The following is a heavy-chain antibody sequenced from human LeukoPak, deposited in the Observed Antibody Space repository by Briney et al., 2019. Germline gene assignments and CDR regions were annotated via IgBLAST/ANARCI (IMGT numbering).Heavy chain of an antibody. CDR1: GGSISSYY. CDR2: IYYSGST. V-gene: IGHV4-59*08. Sequence: SEALSLTCTVSGGSISSYYWSWIRQPPGKGLEGVGHIYYSGSTNYNPSLESRVTVSLDTSKNQFSLKLTSVTAADTAVYYCAGLPRGTRPPDYFQHWGQGTLVTVSS. CDR3: AGLPRGTRPPDYFQH. J-gene: IGHJ1*01. D-gene: IGHD1-1*01.